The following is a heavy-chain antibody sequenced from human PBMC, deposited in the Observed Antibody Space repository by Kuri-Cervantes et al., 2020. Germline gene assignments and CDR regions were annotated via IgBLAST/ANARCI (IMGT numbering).Heavy chain of an antibody. CDR2: IRSKAYGGTT. J-gene: IGHJ4*02. D-gene: IGHD2-15*01. CDR3: AKGIDGSGSSYFDY. Sequence: GESLKISCAVSEFTFNNAWMSWVRQAPGKGLEWVGFIRSKAYGGTTEYAASVKGRFTISRDKNTLFLQMNSLRAEDTAVYYCAKGIDGSGSSYFDYWGQGTLVTVSS. CDR1: EFTFNNAW. V-gene: IGHV3-15*08.